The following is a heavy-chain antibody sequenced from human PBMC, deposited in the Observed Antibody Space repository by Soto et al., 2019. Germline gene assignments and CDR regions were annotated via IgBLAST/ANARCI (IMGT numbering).Heavy chain of an antibody. V-gene: IGHV4-39*02. J-gene: IGHJ4*02. CDR2: IYYSGST. CDR3: ARENLHTVTTIY. Sequence: SETLSLTCTVSGGSISSSSYYWGWISQPPGKGLEWIGSIYYSGSTYYNPSLKSRVTISVDTSKNQFSLKLSSVTAADTAVYYCARENLHTVTTIYWGQGTLVTVSS. D-gene: IGHD4-17*01. CDR1: GGSISSSSYY.